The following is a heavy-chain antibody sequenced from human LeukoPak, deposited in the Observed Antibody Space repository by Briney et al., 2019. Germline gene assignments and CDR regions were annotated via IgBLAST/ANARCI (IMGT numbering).Heavy chain of an antibody. CDR2: ISSSSTI. V-gene: IGHV3-48*01. Sequence: GGSLRLSCAASGFTFSSYSMNWVRQAPGKGLEWVSYISSSSTIYYADSVKGRFTISRDNAKNSLYLQMNSLRAEDTAVYYCARDLPIFCGGDCYSAPLDYWGQGTLVTVSS. D-gene: IGHD2-21*02. CDR1: GFTFSSYS. J-gene: IGHJ4*02. CDR3: ARDLPIFCGGDCYSAPLDY.